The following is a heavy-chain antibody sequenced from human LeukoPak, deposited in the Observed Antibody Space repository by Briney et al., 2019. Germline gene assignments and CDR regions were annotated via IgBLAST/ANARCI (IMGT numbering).Heavy chain of an antibody. CDR3: AKSNHYDSNGYYYDLDY. J-gene: IGHJ4*02. CDR2: ISSSSSYI. Sequence: PGGSLRLSCEASGFTFSSYSMNWVRQAPGKGLEWVSSISSSSSYIHYADSVKGRFTISRDNAKNSLYVQMNSLRTDDTALYYCAKSNHYDSNGYYYDLDYWGQGTLVTVSS. D-gene: IGHD3-22*01. V-gene: IGHV3-21*04. CDR1: GFTFSSYS.